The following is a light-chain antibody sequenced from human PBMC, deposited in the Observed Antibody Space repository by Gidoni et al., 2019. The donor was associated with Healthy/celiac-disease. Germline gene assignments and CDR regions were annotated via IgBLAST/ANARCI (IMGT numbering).Light chain of an antibody. V-gene: IGKV1-9*01. Sequence: DIQLTQSPSFLSASVGERVTITCRASQGISSYLAWYQQKPGKAPKLLIYAASTLQSGVPSRFSGSGSGTEFTLTISSLQPEDFATYYCQQLNSYSYTFXQXTKLEIK. CDR2: AAS. J-gene: IGKJ2*01. CDR1: QGISSY. CDR3: QQLNSYSYT.